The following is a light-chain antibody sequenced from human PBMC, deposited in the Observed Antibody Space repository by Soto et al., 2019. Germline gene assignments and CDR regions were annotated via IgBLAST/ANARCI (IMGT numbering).Light chain of an antibody. CDR3: CSYAGGASYV. Sequence: QSALAQPASVSGSPGQSITIPCTETSNDVGSYDLLSWYQQHPGKAPKLIVYEGNKRPSGVSDRCSDSKSGNTASLTISGLQAEDEADYYCCSYAGGASYVFGTGTKVTVL. CDR1: SNDVGSYDL. CDR2: EGN. J-gene: IGLJ1*01. V-gene: IGLV2-23*01.